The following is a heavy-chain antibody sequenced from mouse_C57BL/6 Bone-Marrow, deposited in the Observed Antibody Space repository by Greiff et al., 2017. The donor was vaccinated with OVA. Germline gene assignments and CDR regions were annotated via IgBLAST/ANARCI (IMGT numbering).Heavy chain of an antibody. CDR3: VRPRYGKGFAY. V-gene: IGHV10-1*01. CDR2: IRSKSNNYAT. J-gene: IGHJ3*01. Sequence: EVQVVESGGGLVQPKGSLKLSCAASGFSFNTYAMNWVRQAPGKGLEWVARIRSKSNNYATYYADSVKDRFTISRDDSESMLYLQMNNLKTEDTAMYYCVRPRYGKGFAYWGQGTLVTVSA. CDR1: GFSFNTYA. D-gene: IGHD2-1*01.